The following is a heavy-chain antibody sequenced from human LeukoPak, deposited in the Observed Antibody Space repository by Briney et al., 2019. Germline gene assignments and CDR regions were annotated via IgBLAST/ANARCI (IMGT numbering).Heavy chain of an antibody. V-gene: IGHV3-23*01. J-gene: IGHJ3*02. CDR1: GFTFSSYS. CDR3: AKGQTAYLEWLLNDAFDI. Sequence: GGSLRLSCAASGFTFSSYSMSWVRQAPGKGLVWVSAISGSGGSTYYADSVKGRFTISRDNSKNTLYLQMNSLRAEYTAVYYCAKGQTAYLEWLLNDAFDIWGQGTMVTVSS. D-gene: IGHD3-3*01. CDR2: ISGSGGST.